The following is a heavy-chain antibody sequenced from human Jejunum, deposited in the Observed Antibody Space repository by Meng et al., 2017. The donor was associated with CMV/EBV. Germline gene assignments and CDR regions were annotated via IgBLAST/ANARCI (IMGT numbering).Heavy chain of an antibody. V-gene: IGHV4-31*03. J-gene: IGHJ4*02. Sequence: CTVSGGSISSGGYYWSWIRQHPGEGLEWIGYIYSSETTFYNPSLKSRVIISLDTSKSHLSLRLTSVTAADTALYFCARGTEAKPFEFWGQGTLVTVSS. D-gene: IGHD3-16*01. CDR2: IYSSETT. CDR1: GGSISSGGYY. CDR3: ARGTEAKPFEF.